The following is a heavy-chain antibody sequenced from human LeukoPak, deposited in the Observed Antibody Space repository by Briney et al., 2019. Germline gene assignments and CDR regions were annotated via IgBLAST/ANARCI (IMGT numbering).Heavy chain of an antibody. D-gene: IGHD4-11*01. Sequence: GGLRLSCIASGFTLSTSWMSWVRQAPGKGLEWVANINQDSSEKLYVDSVKGRFTISRDNAKNSLYLQMNSLRAEDTALYYCARGTPTTRDFDSWGQGTLVTVSS. V-gene: IGHV3-7*01. CDR2: INQDSSEK. J-gene: IGHJ4*02. CDR3: ARGTPTTRDFDS. CDR1: GFTLSTSW.